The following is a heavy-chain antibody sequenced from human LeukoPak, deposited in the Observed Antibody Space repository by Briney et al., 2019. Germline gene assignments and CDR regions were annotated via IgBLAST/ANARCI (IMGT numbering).Heavy chain of an antibody. V-gene: IGHV3-48*01. D-gene: IGHD3-3*01. Sequence: SGGSLRLSCAASGFTFSSYSMNWVRQAPGKGLEWVSYISSSSSTIYYADSVKGRFTISRDNAKNSLYLQMNSLRAGDTAVYYCARDTFPLEWLYYYYYMDVWGKGTTVTVSS. CDR2: ISSSSSTI. J-gene: IGHJ6*03. CDR3: ARDTFPLEWLYYYYYMDV. CDR1: GFTFSSYS.